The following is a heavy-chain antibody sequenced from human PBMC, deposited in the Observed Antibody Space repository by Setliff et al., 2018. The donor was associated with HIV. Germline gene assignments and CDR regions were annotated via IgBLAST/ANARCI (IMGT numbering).Heavy chain of an antibody. CDR2: ISTYNGDT. CDR1: GYTFINYG. V-gene: IGHV1-18*01. CDR3: AGSPDPYSGTTDY. Sequence: ASVKVSCKASGYTFINYGISWVRQAPGQRLEWMGWISTYNGDTNYARKLQGRVTMTRDTSINTAYMELSSLRYYDTAIYYCAGSPDPYSGTTDYWGQGTLVTVSS. D-gene: IGHD1-26*01. J-gene: IGHJ4*02.